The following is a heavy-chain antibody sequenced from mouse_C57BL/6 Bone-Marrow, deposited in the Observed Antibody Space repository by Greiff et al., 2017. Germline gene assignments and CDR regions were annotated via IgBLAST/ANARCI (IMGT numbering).Heavy chain of an antibody. CDR1: GFSFNTYA. V-gene: IGHV10-1*01. Sequence: EVQLVESGGGLVQPKGSLKLSCAASGFSFNTYAMNWVRQAPGKGLEWVARIRSKSNNYATYYADSVKDRFTISRDDSESMLYLQMNNLKTEDTAMYYCVREDYYGNYYWGQGTTLTVSS. D-gene: IGHD2-1*01. J-gene: IGHJ2*01. CDR3: VREDYYGNYY. CDR2: IRSKSNNYAT.